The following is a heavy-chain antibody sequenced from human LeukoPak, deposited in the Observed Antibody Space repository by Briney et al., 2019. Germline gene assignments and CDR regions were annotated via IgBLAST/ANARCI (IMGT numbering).Heavy chain of an antibody. D-gene: IGHD4-11*01. Sequence: SSETLSLTCTVSGYSISSGYYWGWIRQPPGKGLEWIGSIYHSGSTYYNPSLKSRVTISVDTSKNQFSLKLSSVTAADTAVYYCARARTRLHNRDVWGKGTTVSVSS. J-gene: IGHJ6*03. V-gene: IGHV4-38-2*02. CDR2: IYHSGST. CDR3: ARARTRLHNRDV. CDR1: GYSISSGYY.